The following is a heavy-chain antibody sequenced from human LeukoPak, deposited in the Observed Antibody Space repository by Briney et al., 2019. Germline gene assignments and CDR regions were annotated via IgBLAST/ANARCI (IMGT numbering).Heavy chain of an antibody. CDR2: IYYSGST. CDR1: GGSFGGYY. CDR3: ARAYYYDSSGYPPNAFDI. Sequence: SETLSLTCAVYGGSFGGYYWNWIRQPPGKGLEWIGYIYYSGSTNYNPSLKSRVTISVDTSKNQFSLKLSSVTAADTAVYHCARAYYYDSSGYPPNAFDIWGQGTMVTVSS. D-gene: IGHD3-22*01. J-gene: IGHJ3*02. V-gene: IGHV4-59*01.